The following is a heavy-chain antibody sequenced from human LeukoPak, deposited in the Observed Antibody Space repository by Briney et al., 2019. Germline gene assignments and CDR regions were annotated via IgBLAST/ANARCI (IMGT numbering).Heavy chain of an antibody. V-gene: IGHV4-39*01. D-gene: IGHD4-17*01. CDR2: ISYSGNT. CDR1: GDSISSSSYF. CDR3: ARPGYYRDYAFDY. Sequence: PSETLSLTCTVSGDSISSSSYFWGWIRQPPGKGLEWIGSISYSGNTYYNPSLKSRVTISVDTSRNQFSLNLNSVTAADTAVYYCARPGYYRDYAFDYWGQGTLVTVSS. J-gene: IGHJ4*02.